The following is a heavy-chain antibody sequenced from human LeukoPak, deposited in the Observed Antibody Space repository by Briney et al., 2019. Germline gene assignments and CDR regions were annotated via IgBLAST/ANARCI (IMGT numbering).Heavy chain of an antibody. Sequence: SETLSLTCTVSGGSISSYYWSWIRQPAGKGLEWIGRIYTSGSTNYNPSLKSRVTISVDTSKNQFSLKLSSVTAADTAVYYCARSCSSTSCYRGLYYYYYMDVWGKGTTVTVSS. CDR1: GGSISSYY. D-gene: IGHD2-2*02. CDR3: ARSCSSTSCYRGLYYYYYMDV. CDR2: IYTSGST. V-gene: IGHV4-4*07. J-gene: IGHJ6*03.